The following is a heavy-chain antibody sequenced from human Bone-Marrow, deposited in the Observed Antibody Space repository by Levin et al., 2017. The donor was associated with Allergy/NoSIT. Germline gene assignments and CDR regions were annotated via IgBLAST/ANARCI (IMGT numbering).Heavy chain of an antibody. D-gene: IGHD3-22*01. J-gene: IGHJ6*02. V-gene: IGHV3-30*04. CDR1: GFTFNTYA. Sequence: GGSLRLSCAASGFTFNTYAMHWVRQAPGKGLEWLAVISFDGSTKYYADSVKGRYTISRDNSKNTLSLQMNSLRPEDTAVYFCARDHSEVVVIVSSSGMDVWGQGTTVTVSS. CDR3: ARDHSEVVVIVSSSGMDV. CDR2: ISFDGSTK.